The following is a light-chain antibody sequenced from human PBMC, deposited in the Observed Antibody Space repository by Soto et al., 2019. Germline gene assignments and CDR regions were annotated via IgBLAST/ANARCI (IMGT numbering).Light chain of an antibody. J-gene: IGKJ5*01. CDR2: GAS. CDR1: QSVDSH. CDR3: QQYSNWPPIT. Sequence: ETVMTQSPATLSVSPGERATLSCRASQSVDSHLAWYRQKPGQAPRLLIYGASTRATGIPAWFSGSGSGTEFTLTISSLQSEDFAVYYCQQYSNWPPITFGQGTRLEVK. V-gene: IGKV3-15*01.